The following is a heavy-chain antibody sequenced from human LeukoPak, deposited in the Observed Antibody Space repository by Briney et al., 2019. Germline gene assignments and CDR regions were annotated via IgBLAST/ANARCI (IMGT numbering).Heavy chain of an antibody. Sequence: GGSLRLSCAASGFTFSSYWMSWVRQAPGKGLEWVANIKQDGSEKYYVDSVKGRLTISRDNAKKSLYLEMNSLRAEDTAVYYCARGASGIQIWFFDPWGQGTLVTVSS. D-gene: IGHD5-18*01. CDR2: IKQDGSEK. CDR3: ARGASGIQIWFFDP. CDR1: GFTFSSYW. J-gene: IGHJ5*02. V-gene: IGHV3-7*01.